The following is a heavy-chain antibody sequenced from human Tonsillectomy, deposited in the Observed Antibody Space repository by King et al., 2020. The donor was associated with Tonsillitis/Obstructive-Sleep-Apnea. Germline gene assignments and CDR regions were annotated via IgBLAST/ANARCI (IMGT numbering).Heavy chain of an antibody. V-gene: IGHV4-4*02. CDR3: ARSTGGRHLLD. CDR2: ILISGRT. Sequence: QLQESGPGLVKPSVTLSLTCAVSGVSISSSNWCSWVRQPPGKGLEWVWGILISGRTHYNPTLKSRGTISEDKSKNQFSLKLGSVTAADTAVYYCARSTGGRHLLDWGQGTLVTVSS. J-gene: IGHJ4*02. D-gene: IGHD1-14*01. CDR1: GVSISSSNW.